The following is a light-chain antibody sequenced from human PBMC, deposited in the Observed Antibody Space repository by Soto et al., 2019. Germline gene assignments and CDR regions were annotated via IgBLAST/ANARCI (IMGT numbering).Light chain of an antibody. J-gene: IGLJ1*01. V-gene: IGLV2-11*01. Sequence: QSALTQPRSVSGSPGQSVTISCTGTSSDVGDYNYVSWYQQHPGKAPKLMIYDVSKRPSGVPDRFSGSKSGNTASLTISGLQAEDEADYYCCSYAGSYTFVFGTGTKLNVL. CDR2: DVS. CDR1: SSDVGDYNY. CDR3: CSYAGSYTFV.